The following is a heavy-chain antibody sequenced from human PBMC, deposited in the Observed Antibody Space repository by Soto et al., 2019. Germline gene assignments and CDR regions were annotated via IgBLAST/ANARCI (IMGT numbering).Heavy chain of an antibody. J-gene: IGHJ3*02. CDR1: GYTFTSYY. V-gene: IGHV1-46*01. D-gene: IGHD3-10*01. CDR3: ARDKGGSRSYYLVDAFDI. Sequence: QVQLVQSGAEVKKPGASVKVSCKASGYTFTSYYMHWVRQAPGQGLEWMGIINPSGGSTSYAQKFQGRLPMTRDTSTSTVYMELSSLRSDDTAVYYCARDKGGSRSYYLVDAFDIWGQGTMVTVSS. CDR2: INPSGGST.